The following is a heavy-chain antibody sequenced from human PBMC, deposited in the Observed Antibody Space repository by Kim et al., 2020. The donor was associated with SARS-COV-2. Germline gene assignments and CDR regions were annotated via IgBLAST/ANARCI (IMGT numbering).Heavy chain of an antibody. V-gene: IGHV3-33*01. CDR3: ARDADY. CDR2: DGSNK. Sequence: DGSNKYYADSVKGRFTISRDNSKNTLYLQMNSLRAEDTAVYYCARDADYWGQGTLVTVSS. J-gene: IGHJ4*02.